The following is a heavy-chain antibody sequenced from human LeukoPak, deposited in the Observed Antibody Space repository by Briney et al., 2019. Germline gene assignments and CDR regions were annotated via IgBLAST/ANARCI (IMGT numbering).Heavy chain of an antibody. J-gene: IGHJ4*02. CDR2: ISGSGGST. Sequence: GGPLRLSCAASGFTFSSYPMSWVRQAPGKGLEWFSAISGSGGSTYYADSVKGRFTISRDNFKNTLYLQMNSLRAEDTAVYYCAKDLRHFDYWGQGTLVTVSS. V-gene: IGHV3-23*01. CDR1: GFTFSSYP. CDR3: AKDLRHFDY.